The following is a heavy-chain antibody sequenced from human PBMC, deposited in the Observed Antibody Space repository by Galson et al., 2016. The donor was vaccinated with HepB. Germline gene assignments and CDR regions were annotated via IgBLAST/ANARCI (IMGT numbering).Heavy chain of an antibody. Sequence: QSGAEVKKPGESLRISCMGSGYNFITYWISWVRQMPGKGLEGMGSIDPSDSYTNYSPSFQGHVTISTDRSISTAYLQWSSLKASDTAIYYCAIRLYSSGSFDYWGQGTLVTVSS. V-gene: IGHV5-10-1*01. CDR3: AIRLYSSGSFDY. CDR2: IDPSDSYT. CDR1: GYNFITYW. J-gene: IGHJ4*02. D-gene: IGHD6-19*01.